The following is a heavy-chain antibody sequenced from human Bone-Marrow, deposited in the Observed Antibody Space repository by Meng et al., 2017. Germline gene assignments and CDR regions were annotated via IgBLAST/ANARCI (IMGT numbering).Heavy chain of an antibody. CDR1: GFTFSSYA. Sequence: PGGSLRLSCAASGFTFSSYAMSWVRQAPGKGLEWMGWISAYNGNTNYAQKLQGRVTMTTDTSTSTAYMELRSLRSDDTAVYYCARVGPRIAVAVNWGQGTLVTVSS. CDR3: ARVGPRIAVAVN. D-gene: IGHD6-19*01. CDR2: ISAYNGNT. J-gene: IGHJ4*02. V-gene: IGHV1-18*01.